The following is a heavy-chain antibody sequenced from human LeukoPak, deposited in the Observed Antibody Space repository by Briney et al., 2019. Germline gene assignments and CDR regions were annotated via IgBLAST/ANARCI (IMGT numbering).Heavy chain of an antibody. CDR2: INHDGST. CDR3: ARGRVIFDY. CDR1: VGSFSDHY. D-gene: IGHD3-16*02. V-gene: IGHV4-34*01. Sequence: SETLSLTCAVYVGSFSDHYWSWIRQTPGKGLEWVGEINHDGSTNYNPSLKSRVSISVDPSKNQFSLKLISLTAADTAVYYCARGRVIFDYWGQGTRVTVSS. J-gene: IGHJ4*02.